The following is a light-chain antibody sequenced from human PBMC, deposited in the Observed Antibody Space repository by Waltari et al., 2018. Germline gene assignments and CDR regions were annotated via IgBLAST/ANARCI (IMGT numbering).Light chain of an antibody. Sequence: EFVLTQFQATLSLSPGARPNLPFTSSQRVSSYLDWHQQKPGQAPRLLIYDASNGATGIPARFSGSGSGTDFTLTISSLEPEDFAFYYCQQRSNWPPYTFGQGTKLEIK. V-gene: IGKV3-11*01. CDR2: DAS. CDR3: QQRSNWPPYT. J-gene: IGKJ2*01. CDR1: QRVSSY.